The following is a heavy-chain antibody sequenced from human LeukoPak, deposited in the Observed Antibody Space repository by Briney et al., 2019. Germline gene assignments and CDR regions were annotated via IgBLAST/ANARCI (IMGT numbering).Heavy chain of an antibody. Sequence: ASVKVSCKASGYTFTSYGISWVRQAPGQGLEWMGWISAYNGNTNYAQKLQGRVTMTTDTSTSTAYMELRSLRSGDTAVYYCARDIAVAGTRYFDYWGQGTLVTVSS. CDR2: ISAYNGNT. V-gene: IGHV1-18*01. CDR1: GYTFTSYG. CDR3: ARDIAVAGTRYFDY. J-gene: IGHJ4*02. D-gene: IGHD6-19*01.